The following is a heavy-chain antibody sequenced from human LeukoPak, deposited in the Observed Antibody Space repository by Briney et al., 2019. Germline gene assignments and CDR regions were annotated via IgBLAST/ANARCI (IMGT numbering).Heavy chain of an antibody. D-gene: IGHD3-22*01. V-gene: IGHV1-2*06. CDR3: AREAHDSSGYYYGGFDY. CDR2: INPNSGGT. CDR1: GYTFTGYY. J-gene: IGHJ4*02. Sequence: ASVKVSCTASGYTFTGYYMHWVRQAPGQGLEWMGRINPNSGGTNYAQKFQGRVTMTRDRSISTAYMELSRLRSDDTAVYYCAREAHDSSGYYYGGFDYWGQGTLVTVSS.